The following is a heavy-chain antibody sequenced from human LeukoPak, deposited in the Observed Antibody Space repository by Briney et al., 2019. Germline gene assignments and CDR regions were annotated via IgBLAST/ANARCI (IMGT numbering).Heavy chain of an antibody. V-gene: IGHV3-30*18. Sequence: GRSLRLSCAASGFTFSSYGMHWVRQAPGKGLEWVAVISYDGSNKYYADSVKGRFTISRDNSKNTLYLQMNSLRAEDTAVYYCAKGRLAPGAFDIWGQGTMFTVSS. D-gene: IGHD3-3*02. J-gene: IGHJ3*02. CDR3: AKGRLAPGAFDI. CDR2: ISYDGSNK. CDR1: GFTFSSYG.